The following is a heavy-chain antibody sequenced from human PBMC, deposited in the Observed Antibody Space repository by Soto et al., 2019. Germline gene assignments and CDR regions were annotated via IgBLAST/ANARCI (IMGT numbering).Heavy chain of an antibody. V-gene: IGHV5-51*01. Sequence: GESLKISCKGSGYSFTSYWIGWVRQMPGKGLEWMGIIYPGDSDTRYSPSFQGQVTISADKSISTAYLQWSSLKASDTAMYYCARHPDYCNYQAAGYYYGMDVWGQGTTVTVSS. CDR2: IYPGDSDT. J-gene: IGHJ6*02. CDR1: GYSFTSYW. CDR3: ARHPDYCNYQAAGYYYGMDV. D-gene: IGHD4-4*01.